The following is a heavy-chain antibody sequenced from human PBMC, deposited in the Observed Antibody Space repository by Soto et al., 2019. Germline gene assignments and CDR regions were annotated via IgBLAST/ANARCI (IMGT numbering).Heavy chain of an antibody. CDR3: AINDLYYDILTGYYNPVCYFDY. D-gene: IGHD3-9*01. J-gene: IGHJ4*02. Sequence: SVKVSCKASGYTFTSCGISWVRQAPGQGLEGMGWISAYNGNTNYAQKLQGRVSMTTDTSTSTAYVELRSLRSDDTAVYYCAINDLYYDILTGYYNPVCYFDYWGQGTLVTVSS. CDR2: ISAYNGNT. CDR1: GYTFTSCG. V-gene: IGHV1-18*01.